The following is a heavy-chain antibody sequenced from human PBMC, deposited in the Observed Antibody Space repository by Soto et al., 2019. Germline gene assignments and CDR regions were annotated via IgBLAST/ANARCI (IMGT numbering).Heavy chain of an antibody. CDR2: FDPEDGET. V-gene: IGHV1-24*01. D-gene: IGHD3-3*01. J-gene: IGHJ6*03. CDR3: ATISNPSELRFLESYYMDV. CDR1: GYTLTELS. Sequence: ASVKVSCKASGYTLTELSMHWVRQAPGKGLEWMGGFDPEDGETIYAQKFQGRVTMTEDTSTDTAYMELSSLRSEDTAVYYCATISNPSELRFLESYYMDVWGKGTTVTVSS.